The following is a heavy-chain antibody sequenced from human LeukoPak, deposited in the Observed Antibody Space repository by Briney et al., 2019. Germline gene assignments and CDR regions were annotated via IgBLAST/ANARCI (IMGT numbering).Heavy chain of an antibody. J-gene: IGHJ4*02. D-gene: IGHD5-24*01. CDR2: INHSGST. Sequence: SETLSLTCAVYGGSFSGYYWSWIRQPPGKGLEWIGEINHSGSTNYNPSLKSRVTISVDTSKNQFSLKLSSVTAADTAVYYCAIVPDEAHQEMATLYYFVYWGQGTLVTVSS. V-gene: IGHV4-34*01. CDR3: AIVPDEAHQEMATLYYFVY. CDR1: GGSFSGYY.